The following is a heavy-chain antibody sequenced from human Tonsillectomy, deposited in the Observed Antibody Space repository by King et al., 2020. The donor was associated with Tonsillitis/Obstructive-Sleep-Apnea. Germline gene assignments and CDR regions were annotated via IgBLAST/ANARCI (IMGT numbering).Heavy chain of an antibody. V-gene: IGHV1-46*01. Sequence: GQLVQSGAEVKKPGASVKVSCKASGYTFTNYYMHWVRQAPGQGLEWMGKINPSGGTTTYAQTFQGRVTMTRDTSTTTVYLDLSSLRSEDTAVYYCARDTPIVVPAATHDAFDIWGQGTMVTVSS. CDR1: GYTFTNYY. D-gene: IGHD2-2*01. CDR3: ARDTPIVVPAATHDAFDI. CDR2: INPSGGTT. J-gene: IGHJ3*02.